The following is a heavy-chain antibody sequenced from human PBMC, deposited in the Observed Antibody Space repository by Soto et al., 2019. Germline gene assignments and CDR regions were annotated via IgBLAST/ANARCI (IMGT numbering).Heavy chain of an antibody. V-gene: IGHV4-4*07. Sequence: SETLSLTCSVSGGTISGYYWTWIRQPAGKGLGWIGRIYSSGNTKYNPSLQSRVTMSLDTSNNQFSLRLTSVTAADTAVYYCARGQRFSDWFDPWGQGTLVTVSS. CDR3: ARGQRFSDWFDP. D-gene: IGHD3-3*01. J-gene: IGHJ5*02. CDR1: GGTISGYY. CDR2: IYSSGNT.